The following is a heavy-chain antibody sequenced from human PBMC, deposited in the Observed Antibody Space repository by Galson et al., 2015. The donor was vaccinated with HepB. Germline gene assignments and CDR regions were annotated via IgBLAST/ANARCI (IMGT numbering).Heavy chain of an antibody. CDR3: ARGPAVYSGSPSYVSSFDY. J-gene: IGHJ4*02. V-gene: IGHV1-69*13. D-gene: IGHD1-26*01. CDR2: IIPIFGTA. Sequence: SVKVSCKASGGTFSSYAISWVRQAPGQGLEWMGGIIPIFGTANYAQKFQGRVTITADESTSTAYMELSSLRSEDTAVYYCARGPAVYSGSPSYVSSFDYWGQGTLVTVSS. CDR1: GGTFSSYA.